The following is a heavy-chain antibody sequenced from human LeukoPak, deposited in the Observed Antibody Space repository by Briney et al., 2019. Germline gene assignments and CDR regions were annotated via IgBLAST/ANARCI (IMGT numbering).Heavy chain of an antibody. CDR2: ISGSGGST. CDR3: AKNTRSVVAASHTFDF. CDR1: GFTFSSDA. J-gene: IGHJ4*02. D-gene: IGHD2-15*01. Sequence: SGRSLRLSCEASGFTFSSDAMSWVRQAPGKGLDWVSVISGSGGSTYYTDSVKGRFTISRDNYKNTLYLQMNSLRAEDTALYYCAKNTRSVVAASHTFDFWGQGTLVTVSS. V-gene: IGHV3-23*01.